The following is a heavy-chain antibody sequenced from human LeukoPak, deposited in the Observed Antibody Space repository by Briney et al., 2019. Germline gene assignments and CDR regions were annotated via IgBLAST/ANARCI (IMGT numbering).Heavy chain of an antibody. CDR1: GYVFTSFY. J-gene: IGHJ4*02. Sequence: GASVKVSCKASGYVFTSFYMHWVRQAPGQGLEWMGIINPSGGNTGYAQKFQGRVTMTRDTSTSTAYMELSSLRSEDTAVYYCARDVGTDTITTEIAYWGQGTLVTVSS. V-gene: IGHV1-46*01. D-gene: IGHD4-11*01. CDR2: INPSGGNT. CDR3: ARDVGTDTITTEIAY.